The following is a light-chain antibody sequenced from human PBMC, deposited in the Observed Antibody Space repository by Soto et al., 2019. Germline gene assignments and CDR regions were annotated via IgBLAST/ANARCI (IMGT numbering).Light chain of an antibody. CDR2: GAS. J-gene: IGKJ1*01. CDR1: QSVSSD. CDR3: HQYNNWLWT. Sequence: EIVMTQSPGTLSVSPGERVTLSCRASQSVSSDLAWYSQRPGQAPRHLIYGASTRATGIPARFSGSGSGTEFTLTISGLQSEDFAVYFCHQYNNWLWTFGQGTRVEIK. V-gene: IGKV3-15*01.